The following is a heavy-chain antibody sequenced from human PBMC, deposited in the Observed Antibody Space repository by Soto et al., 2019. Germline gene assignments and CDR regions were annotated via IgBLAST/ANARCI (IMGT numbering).Heavy chain of an antibody. J-gene: IGHJ4*02. CDR1: GYTFTNYY. CDR3: ARDLAAGEH. Sequence: QVQLVQSGAEVKKPGASVKVSCKASGYTFTNYYIHWVRQAPGQGLEWMGIINPTSGSTNYAQKFQGRVTLTYATSTTTVYMELSGLRSEDTAVLYCARDLAAGEHWGQGTLVSVSS. V-gene: IGHV1-46*01. D-gene: IGHD6-25*01. CDR2: INPTSGST.